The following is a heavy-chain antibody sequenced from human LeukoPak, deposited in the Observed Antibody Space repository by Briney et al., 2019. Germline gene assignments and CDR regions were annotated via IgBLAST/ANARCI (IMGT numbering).Heavy chain of an antibody. CDR1: GFTFSSYT. CDR2: ISSSSSYI. V-gene: IGHV3-21*01. D-gene: IGHD4-17*01. Sequence: PGGSLRLSCAASGFTFSSYTVNWVRQAPGKGLEWVSSISSSSSYIYYADSVKGRFTISRDNAKNSLYLQMNSLRAEDTAVYYCARGSFYGDSEGYFDYWGQGTLVTVSS. J-gene: IGHJ4*02. CDR3: ARGSFYGDSEGYFDY.